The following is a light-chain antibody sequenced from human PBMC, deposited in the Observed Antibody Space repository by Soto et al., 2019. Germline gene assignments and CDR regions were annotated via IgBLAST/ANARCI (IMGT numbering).Light chain of an antibody. CDR2: GVS. CDR3: QQYDSSPRT. CDR1: QSLSSRN. Sequence: EFVLTQSAGTLSLSPGERATLSWRASQSLSSRNLAWYQQKHGQAPRPPIYGVSSRATGIPDRFSGSGYGTDFNLTISRLEPEDFAVYDCQQYDSSPRTFGQGTKVDIK. V-gene: IGKV3-20*01. J-gene: IGKJ1*01.